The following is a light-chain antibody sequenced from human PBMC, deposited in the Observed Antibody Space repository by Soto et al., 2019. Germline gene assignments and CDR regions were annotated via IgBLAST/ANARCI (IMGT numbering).Light chain of an antibody. Sequence: QSALTQPASVSGSPGQSITISCTGTSSDVGGYNYVSWCQQHPGKAPKLMIYDGSNRPSGVSNRLSGSKSGNTASLTISGLHADDDADYYCSSYTGSSTLVVFGTGTKLTVL. CDR1: SSDVGGYNY. CDR2: DGS. V-gene: IGLV2-14*01. CDR3: SSYTGSSTLVV. J-gene: IGLJ1*01.